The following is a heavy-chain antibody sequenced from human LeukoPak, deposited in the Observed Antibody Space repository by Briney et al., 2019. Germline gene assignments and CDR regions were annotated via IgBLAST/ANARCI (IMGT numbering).Heavy chain of an antibody. CDR1: GGSISSHY. D-gene: IGHD6-13*01. CDR3: ARRQQLAGGLIDY. J-gene: IGHJ4*02. V-gene: IGHV4-59*04. Sequence: SETLSLTCTVSGGSISSHYWSWIRQPPGKGLEWIGYIYYSGSTYYNPSLKSRVTISVDTSKNQFSLKLSSVTAADTAVYYCARRQQLAGGLIDYWGQGTLVTVSS. CDR2: IYYSGST.